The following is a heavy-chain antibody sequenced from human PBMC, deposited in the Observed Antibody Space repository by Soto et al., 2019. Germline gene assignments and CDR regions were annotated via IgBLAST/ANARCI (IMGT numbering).Heavy chain of an antibody. CDR2: ISWKSGSI. CDR1: ALTSEDYA. J-gene: IGHJ4*02. Sequence: SLRLCCAPYALTSEDYAMRLVRQASGKGLEWVSGISWKSGSIGYADSVKGRFTISRDNAKNSLYLQMNSLRAEHTSLYYCAKDSVGDTARDFDYWGQGTLVTGSS. V-gene: IGHV3-9*02. D-gene: IGHD1-26*01. CDR3: AKDSVGDTARDFDY.